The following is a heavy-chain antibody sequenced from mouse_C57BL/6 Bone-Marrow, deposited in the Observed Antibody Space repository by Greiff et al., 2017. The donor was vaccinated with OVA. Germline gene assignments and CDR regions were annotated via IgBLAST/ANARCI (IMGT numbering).Heavy chain of an antibody. J-gene: IGHJ2*01. Sequence: QVQLQQPGAELVKPGASVKLSCKASGYTFTSYWMHWVKQRPGQGLEWIGMIHPNSGSTNYNEKFKSKATLTVDKSSSTAYMQLSSLTSEDSAVYYCARWTGTFYFDYWGQGTTLTVSS. CDR3: ARWTGTFYFDY. CDR2: IHPNSGST. D-gene: IGHD4-1*01. V-gene: IGHV1-64*01. CDR1: GYTFTSYW.